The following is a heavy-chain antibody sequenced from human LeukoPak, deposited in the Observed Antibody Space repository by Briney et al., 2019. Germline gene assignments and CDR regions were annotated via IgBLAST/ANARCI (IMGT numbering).Heavy chain of an antibody. CDR2: ISSSGSTI. Sequence: PGGSLRLSCAASGFTFSSYWMSWVRQAPGKGLEWVSYISSSGSTIYYADSVKGRFTISRDNAKNSLYLQMNSLRAEDTGVYYCARDAYSGSYPLDYWGQGTLVTVSS. J-gene: IGHJ4*02. V-gene: IGHV3-48*03. CDR1: GFTFSSYW. D-gene: IGHD1-26*01. CDR3: ARDAYSGSYPLDY.